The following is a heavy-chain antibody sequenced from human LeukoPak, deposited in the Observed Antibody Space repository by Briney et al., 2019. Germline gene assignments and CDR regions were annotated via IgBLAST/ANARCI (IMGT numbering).Heavy chain of an antibody. CDR3: ARQEGGSYYVDY. D-gene: IGHD1-26*01. V-gene: IGHV5-51*01. Sequence: GESLKISCKASGYSFTSYWNGWVSQMPGKGLEWWGIIYPGDSDTSYSPSFQGRVTISADKSISTAYLQWSSLKASDTAMYYCARQEGGSYYVDYWGQGTLVTVSS. J-gene: IGHJ4*02. CDR1: GYSFTSYW. CDR2: IYPGDSDT.